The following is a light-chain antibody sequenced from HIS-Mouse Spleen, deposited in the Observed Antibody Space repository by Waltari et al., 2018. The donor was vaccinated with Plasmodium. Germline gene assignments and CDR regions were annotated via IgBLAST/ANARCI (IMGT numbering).Light chain of an antibody. CDR1: SRDVGGYNY. CDR3: SSYAGSNNYV. V-gene: IGLV2-8*01. CDR2: KVS. Sequence: QSALTQPPSASGSPGQSVTISCTGTSRDVGGYNYVSWYQQHPGKAPKRMIYKVSKRPSGVLDRFSGSKSGNTASLTVSGLQAEDEADYYCSSYAGSNNYVFGTGTKVTVL. J-gene: IGLJ1*01.